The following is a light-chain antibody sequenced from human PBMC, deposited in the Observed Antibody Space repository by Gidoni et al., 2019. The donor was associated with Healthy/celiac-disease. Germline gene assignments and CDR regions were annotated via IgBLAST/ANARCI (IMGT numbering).Light chain of an antibody. J-gene: IGLJ3*02. V-gene: IGLV1-44*01. CDR2: SNN. CDR3: AAWDDSLNGYWV. Sequence: QSVLTQPPSASGTPGQRVTISCSGSISNIGSNTVNWYQQVPETAPKLLIYSNNQRPSGVPDRFSGSKSGTSASLAISGLQSEDDADYYCAAWDDSLNGYWVFGGGTKLTVL. CDR1: ISNIGSNT.